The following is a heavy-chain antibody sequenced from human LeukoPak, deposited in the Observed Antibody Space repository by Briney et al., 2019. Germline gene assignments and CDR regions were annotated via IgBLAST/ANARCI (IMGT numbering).Heavy chain of an antibody. D-gene: IGHD6-13*01. Sequence: GGSLRLSCAASGFTFSSYGMHWVRQAPGKGLEWVAVISCDGSNKYYADSVKGRFTISRDNSKNTLYLQMNSLRAEDTAVYYCAKAAHGYSSSWYVSPFDYWGQGTLVTVSS. J-gene: IGHJ4*02. CDR2: ISCDGSNK. V-gene: IGHV3-30*18. CDR1: GFTFSSYG. CDR3: AKAAHGYSSSWYVSPFDY.